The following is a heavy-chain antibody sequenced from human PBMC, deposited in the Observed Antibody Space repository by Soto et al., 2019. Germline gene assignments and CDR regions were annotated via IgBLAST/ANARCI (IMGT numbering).Heavy chain of an antibody. J-gene: IGHJ4*02. D-gene: IGHD2-15*01. V-gene: IGHV4-59*01. Sequence: QVQLQESGPRLVKPSETLSLTCTVSGDSIRSYYWTWIRPPPGKGLEDIVYIHYSGRTYYTPSLKGRATISGDIAKNQCSLKLRSVTAADTAVYYCARGHLGIRTPGSLYDFDCWGPGTLVTVS. CDR3: ARGHLGIRTPGSLYDFDC. CDR2: IHYSGRT. CDR1: GDSIRSYY.